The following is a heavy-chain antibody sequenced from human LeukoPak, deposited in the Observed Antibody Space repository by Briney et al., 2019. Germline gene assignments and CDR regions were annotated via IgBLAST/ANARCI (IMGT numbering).Heavy chain of an antibody. D-gene: IGHD6-19*01. CDR1: GFTFSSYS. J-gene: IGHJ4*02. V-gene: IGHV3-30*03. CDR2: ISYDGSNK. Sequence: GGSLRLSCAASGFTFSSYSMNWVRQAPGKGLEWVAAISYDGSNKKYAASVKGRFTISRDNSKNTLNLQMNSLRPDDTAVYYCARGVRIAVAGYIDYWGQGTLVTVSS. CDR3: ARGVRIAVAGYIDY.